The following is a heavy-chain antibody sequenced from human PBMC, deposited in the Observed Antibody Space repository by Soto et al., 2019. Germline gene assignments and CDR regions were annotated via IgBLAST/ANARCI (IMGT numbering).Heavy chain of an antibody. J-gene: IGHJ6*02. CDR2: ISAYNGNT. D-gene: IGHD3-3*01. V-gene: IGHV1-18*04. CDR1: GYTFTSYG. CDR3: ARHRTYYDFWSGYFNYYYYYGMDV. Sequence: ASVKVSCKASGYTFTSYGISWVRQAPGQGLEWMGWISAYNGNTNYAQKLQGRVTMTTDTSTSTAYMELRSLRSDDTAVYYCARHRTYYDFWSGYFNYYYYYGMDVWGQGTTVTVSS.